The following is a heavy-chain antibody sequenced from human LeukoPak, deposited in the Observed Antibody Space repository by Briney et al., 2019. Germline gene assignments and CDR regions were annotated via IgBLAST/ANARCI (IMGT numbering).Heavy chain of an antibody. CDR1: GFTFSSYG. Sequence: PGGSPRLSCAASGFTFSSYGMHWVRQTPGKGLEWVAVISYDGSNKYYADSVKGRFTISRDNSKNTLYLQMNSLRAEDTAVYYCAKDRALTNYYDSSGYLDYWGQGTLVTVSS. D-gene: IGHD3-22*01. CDR2: ISYDGSNK. J-gene: IGHJ4*02. CDR3: AKDRALTNYYDSSGYLDY. V-gene: IGHV3-30*18.